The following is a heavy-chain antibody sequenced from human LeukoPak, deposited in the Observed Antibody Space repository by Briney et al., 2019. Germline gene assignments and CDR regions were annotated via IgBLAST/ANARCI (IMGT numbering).Heavy chain of an antibody. J-gene: IGHJ3*02. Sequence: GASVTVSCTASGYTFTSYYMHWVRQAPGQGLEWMGIINPSGGSTSYAQKFQGRVTITADESTSTAYMELSSLRSEDTAVYYCARDRTTVVTPYFSDAFDIWGQGTMVTVSS. CDR1: GYTFTSYY. CDR3: ARDRTTVVTPYFSDAFDI. D-gene: IGHD4-23*01. CDR2: INPSGGST. V-gene: IGHV1-46*01.